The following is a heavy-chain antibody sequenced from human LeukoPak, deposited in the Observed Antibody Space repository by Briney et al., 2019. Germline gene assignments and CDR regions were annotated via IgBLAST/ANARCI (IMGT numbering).Heavy chain of an antibody. CDR1: GFTFSNYP. V-gene: IGHV3-64*01. D-gene: IGHD1-26*01. Sequence: GGSLRLSCAASGFTFSNYPMHWVRQAPGKGLEYVSGISTNGGTTYYPNSVKGRFTISRDNSKNTLYLQMGSLRAEDTAVYYCARGEGAFDYWGQGTLVTVSS. J-gene: IGHJ4*02. CDR2: ISTNGGTT. CDR3: ARGEGAFDY.